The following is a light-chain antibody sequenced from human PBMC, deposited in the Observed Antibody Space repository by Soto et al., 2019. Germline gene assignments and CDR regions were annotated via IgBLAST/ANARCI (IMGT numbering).Light chain of an antibody. J-gene: IGLJ2*01. CDR1: SSDVGGYNY. Sequence: QSALTQPPSASGSPGQSITISCTGTSSDVGGYNYVSWYQQHPGSAPKLIIHXVNKRPSGVPDRFSGSKSGNTASLTVTGLQAEDEADYYCSSYAGSNILVFGEGTKLTVL. CDR3: SSYAGSNILV. V-gene: IGLV2-8*01. CDR2: XVN.